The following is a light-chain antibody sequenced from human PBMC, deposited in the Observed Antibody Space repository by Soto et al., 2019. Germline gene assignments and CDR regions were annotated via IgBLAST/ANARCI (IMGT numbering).Light chain of an antibody. CDR1: QSLLHTNGYTF. Sequence: DFVMTQSPLSLPVTPGEPASISCTSSQSLLHTNGYTFLDWYLQKPGQSPQLLIYLGSNRATGVPDRFSGSGSGTNFTLKSSRVEAEDVGVYYCMQALQTPWTFGQGTKVDIK. CDR2: LGS. V-gene: IGKV2-28*01. CDR3: MQALQTPWT. J-gene: IGKJ1*01.